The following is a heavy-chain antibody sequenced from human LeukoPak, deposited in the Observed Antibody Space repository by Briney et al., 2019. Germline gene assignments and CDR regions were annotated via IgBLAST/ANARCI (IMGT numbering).Heavy chain of an antibody. J-gene: IGHJ4*02. D-gene: IGHD4-11*01. V-gene: IGHV4-39*07. Sequence: SETLSLTCTVSGGSISSSSFYWGWIRQPPGKWLEWIGSAYYSGSTYENPSLRGRATISVDTSNNQFSLTLSSVTAADTAVYYCASDHQDYSDYDYFFDSWGQGTLVTVSS. CDR1: GGSISSSSFY. CDR2: AYYSGST. CDR3: ASDHQDYSDYDYFFDS.